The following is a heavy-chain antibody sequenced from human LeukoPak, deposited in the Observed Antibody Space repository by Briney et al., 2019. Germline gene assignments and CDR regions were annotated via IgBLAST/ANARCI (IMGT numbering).Heavy chain of an antibody. Sequence: PGGSLRLSCAASGFTFSSYAMSWVRQAPGKGLEWVSAISASGGSTYYADSVKGRFAISRDNPKNTLYLQMNSLRAEDTAVYYCAKVGVPFDSWGQGTLVTVSS. CDR1: GFTFSSYA. V-gene: IGHV3-23*01. CDR2: ISASGGST. CDR3: AKVGVPFDS. J-gene: IGHJ4*02. D-gene: IGHD2-8*01.